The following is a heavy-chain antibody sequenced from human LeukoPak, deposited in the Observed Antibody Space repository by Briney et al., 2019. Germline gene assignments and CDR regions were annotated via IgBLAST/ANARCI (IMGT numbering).Heavy chain of an antibody. V-gene: IGHV3-7*01. J-gene: IGHJ4*02. CDR3: ARLSRAIRFDY. CDR2: IKQDGTEK. CDR1: GFTFSSYW. D-gene: IGHD5-12*01. Sequence: PGGSLRLSCAASGFTFSSYWMSWVRQAPGKGLEWVANIKQDGTEKYYVDSVKGRFTISRDNAKNPLYLQMNSLRAEDTAVYYCARLSRAIRFDYWGQGTLVIVSS.